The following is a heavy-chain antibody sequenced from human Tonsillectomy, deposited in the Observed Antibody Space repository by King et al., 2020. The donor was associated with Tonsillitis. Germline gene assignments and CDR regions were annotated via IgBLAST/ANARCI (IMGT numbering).Heavy chain of an antibody. V-gene: IGHV4-39*01. D-gene: IGHD3-22*01. Sequence: QLQESGPGLVKPSETLSLTCTVSGGSISSSSYCWGWIRQPPGKGLEWIGSIYHSGSTYYNPSLKSRVTISVDRSKNQFSLNLSSVTAADTAVYYCASHWDGYFFDYWGQGTLVTVSS. J-gene: IGHJ4*02. CDR1: GGSISSSSYC. CDR2: IYHSGST. CDR3: ASHWDGYFFDY.